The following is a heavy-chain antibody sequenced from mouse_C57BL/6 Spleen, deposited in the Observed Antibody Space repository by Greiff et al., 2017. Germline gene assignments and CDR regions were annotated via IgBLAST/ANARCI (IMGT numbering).Heavy chain of an antibody. Sequence: EVQVVESGGGLVQPGGSLKLSCAASGFTFSDYGMAWVRQAPRKGPEWVAFISNLAYSIYYADTVTGRFTISRENAKNTLYLEMSSLRSEDTAMYYCARRYYGSNAMDYWGQGTSVTVSS. CDR3: ARRYYGSNAMDY. D-gene: IGHD1-1*01. CDR1: GFTFSDYG. J-gene: IGHJ4*01. V-gene: IGHV5-15*04. CDR2: ISNLAYSI.